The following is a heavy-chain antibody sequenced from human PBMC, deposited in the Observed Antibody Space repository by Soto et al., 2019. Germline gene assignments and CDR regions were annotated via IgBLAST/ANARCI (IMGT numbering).Heavy chain of an antibody. CDR1: GGTFSSYA. CDR3: ARLVYGDYEGGMDV. CDR2: IIPIFGTA. D-gene: IGHD4-17*01. Sequence: GASVKVSCKASGGTFSSYAISWVREAPGQGLEWMGGIIPIFGTANYAQKFQGRVTITADKSTSTAYMELSSLRSEDTAMYYCARLVYGDYEGGMDVWGQGTTVTVSS. J-gene: IGHJ6*02. V-gene: IGHV1-69*06.